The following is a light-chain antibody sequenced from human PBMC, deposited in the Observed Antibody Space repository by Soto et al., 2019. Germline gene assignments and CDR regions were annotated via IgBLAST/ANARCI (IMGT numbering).Light chain of an antibody. CDR2: GAS. CDR1: QSVSSSY. V-gene: IGKV3D-20*02. CDR3: QQRSNWPPLT. J-gene: IGKJ4*01. Sequence: EMVMTQSPATLSVSPGERVTLSCRAIQSVSSSYLAWYQQKPGQAPRLLIYGASSRATGFPDRFSGSGSGTDFTLTISSLEPEDFAVYYCQQRSNWPPLTFGGGTKVDI.